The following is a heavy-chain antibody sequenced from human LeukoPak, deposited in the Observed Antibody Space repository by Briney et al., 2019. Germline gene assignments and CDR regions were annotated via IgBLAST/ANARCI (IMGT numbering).Heavy chain of an antibody. CDR1: GGTFSSYA. J-gene: IGHJ4*02. V-gene: IGHV1-69*13. CDR2: IIPIFGTA. CDR3: ARVRAVRIVLMVYGAFDY. D-gene: IGHD2-8*01. Sequence: SVKVSCKASGGTFSSYAISWVRQAPGQGLEWMGGIIPIFGTANYAQKFQGRVTITADESTSTAYMELSSLRSEGTAVYYCARVRAVRIVLMVYGAFDYWGQGTLVTVSS.